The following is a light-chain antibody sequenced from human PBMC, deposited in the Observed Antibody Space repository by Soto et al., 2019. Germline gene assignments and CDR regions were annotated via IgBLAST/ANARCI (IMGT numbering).Light chain of an antibody. CDR3: QQYGSPPQT. CDR2: GAS. CDR1: QSVRSSY. Sequence: EIVLTQAPGTLSLSPGERATLSCRASQSVRSSYLAWYQQKPGQAPRLLIYGASSRATGIPARISGSGSGTDFTLTISRLEPEDFAVYYCQQYGSPPQTFGQGTKGDIK. V-gene: IGKV3-20*01. J-gene: IGKJ1*01.